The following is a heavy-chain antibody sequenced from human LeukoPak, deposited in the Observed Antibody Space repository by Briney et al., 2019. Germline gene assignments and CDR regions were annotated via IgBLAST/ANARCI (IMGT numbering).Heavy chain of an antibody. CDR3: VKMYASSGWYGNFDY. CDR1: GFTFSSYA. V-gene: IGHV3-23*01. D-gene: IGHD6-19*01. CDR2: ISGSGGST. Sequence: GGSLRLSCAASGFTFSSYAMSWVRQAPGKGLEWVSGISGSGGSTNYADSVKGRFTISRDNSKNTLYVQMNSLRAEDTAVYYCVKMYASSGWYGNFDYWGQGTLVTVSS. J-gene: IGHJ4*02.